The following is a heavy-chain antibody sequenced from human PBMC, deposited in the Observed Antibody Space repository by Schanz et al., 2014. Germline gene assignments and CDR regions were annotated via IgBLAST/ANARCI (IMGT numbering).Heavy chain of an antibody. CDR1: GYTFTDYY. CDR2: FT. Sequence: QVQLVQSGAEVKKPGASVKISCKASGYTFTDYYIHWMRQAPGQGLEWLGRFTHISQKFQGRVTMTRDTSSTTAYMELNSLRSDDTAVYYCVRELSGGTFDYWGQGALVTVSS. CDR3: VRELSGGTFDY. J-gene: IGHJ4*02. V-gene: IGHV1-2*06. D-gene: IGHD1-1*01.